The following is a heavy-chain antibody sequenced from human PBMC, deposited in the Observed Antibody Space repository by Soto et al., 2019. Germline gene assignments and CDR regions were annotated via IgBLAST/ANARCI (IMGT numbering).Heavy chain of an antibody. Sequence: ASVKVSCKASGYTFTSYDIIWVLQAPGQGLEWMGWISANNGNTNYAQKLQGRVTMTTDTSTSTAYMELRSLRSDDTAVYYCARGYSWNYPLDYWGQGTLVTVSS. CDR1: GYTFTSYD. CDR3: ARGYSWNYPLDY. D-gene: IGHD1-7*01. CDR2: ISANNGNT. V-gene: IGHV1-18*01. J-gene: IGHJ4*02.